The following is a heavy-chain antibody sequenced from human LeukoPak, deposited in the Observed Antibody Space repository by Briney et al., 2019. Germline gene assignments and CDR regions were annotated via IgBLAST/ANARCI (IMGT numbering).Heavy chain of an antibody. CDR1: GGTFSSYA. CDR2: IIPIFGTA. V-gene: IGHV1-69*05. J-gene: IGHJ4*02. CDR3: ARERYSYGQVDY. D-gene: IGHD5-18*01. Sequence: SVKVSCKASGGTFSSYAISWVRQAPGQGLEWMGGIIPIFGTANYAQKFQGRVTITTDESTSTAYMELSSLRSEDTAVYYCARERYSYGQVDYWGQGTLVTVSS.